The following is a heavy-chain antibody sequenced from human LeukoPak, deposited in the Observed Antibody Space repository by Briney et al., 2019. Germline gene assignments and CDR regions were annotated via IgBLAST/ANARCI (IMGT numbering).Heavy chain of an antibody. CDR2: INHSGST. V-gene: IGHV4-34*01. Sequence: SETLSLTCAVYGGSFSGYYWSWIRQPPGKGLEWIGEINHSGSTNYNPSLKSRVTISVDTSKNQFSLKLSSVTAADTAVYYCARRIKLAATLMWRGGNWFDPWGQGTLVTVSS. CDR3: ARRIKLAATLMWRGGNWFDP. J-gene: IGHJ5*02. CDR1: GGSFSGYY. D-gene: IGHD2-15*01.